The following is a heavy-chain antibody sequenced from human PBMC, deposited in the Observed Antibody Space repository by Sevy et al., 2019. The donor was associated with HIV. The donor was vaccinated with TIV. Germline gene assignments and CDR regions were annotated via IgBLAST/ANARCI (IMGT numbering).Heavy chain of an antibody. Sequence: GGSLRLSCTTSGFTFDDYAMSWFRQAPGKGLEWVAFITRNSYEAYGGTTDYAASVKGRFIISRDDSKSVAYLQMNSRKTEDKAVYYCTRGLATADTPEYYFDYWGQGTLVTVSS. CDR3: TRGLATADTPEYYFDY. CDR1: GFTFDDYA. D-gene: IGHD5-12*01. V-gene: IGHV3-49*03. CDR2: ITRNSYEAYGGTT. J-gene: IGHJ4*02.